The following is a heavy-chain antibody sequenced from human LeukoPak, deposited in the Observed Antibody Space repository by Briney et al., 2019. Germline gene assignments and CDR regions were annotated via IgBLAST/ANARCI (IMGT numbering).Heavy chain of an antibody. CDR1: GFTFSSYW. CDR3: ARRLGTSGRYFDL. Sequence: GGSLRLSCAASGFTFSSYWMSWVRQAPGKGLEWVSNIKQDGSEKYYVDSVKGRFTISRDNAKNSLYLQMNSLRDEDTAVYYCARRLGTSGRYFDLWGRGTLVTVSS. J-gene: IGHJ2*01. CDR2: IKQDGSEK. V-gene: IGHV3-7*01. D-gene: IGHD3-10*01.